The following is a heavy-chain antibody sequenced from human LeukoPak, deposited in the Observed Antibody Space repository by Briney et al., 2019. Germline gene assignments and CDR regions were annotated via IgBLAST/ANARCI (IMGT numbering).Heavy chain of an antibody. CDR1: GYTFTSYG. Sequence: ASVKVSCKASGYTFTSYGISWVRQAPGQGLEWMGWISAYNGNTNYAHKLQGRVTMTTDTSTSTAYMELRSLRSDDTAVYYCAGEVAAVPPFDYWGQGTLVTVSS. V-gene: IGHV1-18*04. D-gene: IGHD6-13*01. CDR3: AGEVAAVPPFDY. J-gene: IGHJ4*02. CDR2: ISAYNGNT.